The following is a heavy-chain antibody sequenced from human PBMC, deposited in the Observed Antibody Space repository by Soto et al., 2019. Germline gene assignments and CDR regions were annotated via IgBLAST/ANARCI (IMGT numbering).Heavy chain of an antibody. D-gene: IGHD5-18*01. CDR2: IFFSGST. V-gene: IGHV4-39*01. J-gene: IGHJ5*02. Sequence: SETLSLTCAVYGGSISSSSYYWGWIRQPPGKGMEWIGSIFFSGSTYYTPSLKSRVTISVDTSKNLFSLKLSSLTAADTAVYYCARLWLLRAFDPWGQGTLVTVSS. CDR3: ARLWLLRAFDP. CDR1: GGSISSSSYY.